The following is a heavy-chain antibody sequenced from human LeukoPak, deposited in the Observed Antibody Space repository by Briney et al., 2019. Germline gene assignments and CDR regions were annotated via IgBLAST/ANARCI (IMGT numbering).Heavy chain of an antibody. V-gene: IGHV3-23*01. CDR1: GFTVSSNY. D-gene: IGHD6-6*01. CDR2: ISGSGGST. Sequence: PGGSLRLSCAASGFTVSSNYMSWVRQAPGKGLEWVSAISGSGGSTYYADSVKGRFTISRDNSKNTLYLQMNSLRAEDTAVYYCAKGKLAARPGYFDYWGQGTLVTVSS. CDR3: AKGKLAARPGYFDY. J-gene: IGHJ4*02.